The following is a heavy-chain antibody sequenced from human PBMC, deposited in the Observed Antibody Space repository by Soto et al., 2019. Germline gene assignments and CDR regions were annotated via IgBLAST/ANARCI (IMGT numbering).Heavy chain of an antibody. J-gene: IGHJ5*02. V-gene: IGHV3-30*18. CDR3: AKDLVAAAGTNWFDP. D-gene: IGHD6-13*01. CDR1: GFTFSSYG. Sequence: QVQLVESGGGVVQPGRSLRLSCAASGFTFSSYGMHWVRQAPGKGLEWVAVISYDGSNKYYADSVKGRFTISRDNSKNTLYLQMNSLRAEDTAVYYCAKDLVAAAGTNWFDPWGQGTLVTVSS. CDR2: ISYDGSNK.